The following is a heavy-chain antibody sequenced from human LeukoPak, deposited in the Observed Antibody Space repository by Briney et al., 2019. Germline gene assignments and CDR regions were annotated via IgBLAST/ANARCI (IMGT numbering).Heavy chain of an antibody. V-gene: IGHV3-30*04. CDR2: ISYDGSNK. D-gene: IGHD3-10*01. CDR1: GFTFSSYA. Sequence: PGGSLRLSCAASGFTFSSYAMHWVRQAPGKGLEWVAVISYDGSNKYYADSVKGRFTISRDNSKNTLYLQMNSLRAEDTAVYYCAREGYYGSGGYYSENYFDYWGQGTLVTVSS. J-gene: IGHJ4*02. CDR3: AREGYYGSGGYYSENYFDY.